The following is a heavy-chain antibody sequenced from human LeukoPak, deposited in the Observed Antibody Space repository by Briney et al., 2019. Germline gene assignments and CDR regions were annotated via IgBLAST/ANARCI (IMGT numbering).Heavy chain of an antibody. D-gene: IGHD6-19*01. CDR3: AKGKGQWLVVFDY. CDR1: GFTFISYA. J-gene: IGHJ4*02. Sequence: GGSLRLSCAASGFTFISYAMSWVGQAPGKGLEWVSAISGSGGSTYYADSVKGRFTISRDNSKNTLYLQMNSLRAEDTAVYYCAKGKGQWLVVFDYWGQGTLVTVSS. V-gene: IGHV3-23*01. CDR2: ISGSGGST.